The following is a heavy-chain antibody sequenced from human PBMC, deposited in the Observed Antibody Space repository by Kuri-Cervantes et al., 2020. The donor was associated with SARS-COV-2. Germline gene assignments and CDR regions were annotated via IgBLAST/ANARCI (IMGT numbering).Heavy chain of an antibody. CDR2: ISGSGGST. CDR1: GFTFSSYA. D-gene: IGHD3-3*01. Sequence: GESLKISCAASGFTFSSYAMSWVRQAPGKGLEWVSAISGSGGSTYYADSVEGRFTISRDNSKNTLYLQTNSLRAEDTAVYYCAKPGVVRSAFDYWGQGTLVTVSS. CDR3: AKPGVVRSAFDY. V-gene: IGHV3-23*01. J-gene: IGHJ4*02.